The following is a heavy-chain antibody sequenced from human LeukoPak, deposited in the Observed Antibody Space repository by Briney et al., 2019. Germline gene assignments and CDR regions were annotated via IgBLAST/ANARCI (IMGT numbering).Heavy chain of an antibody. CDR1: GGSISSSSYY. D-gene: IGHD3-16*01. Sequence: PSETLSLTCTVSGGSISSSSYYWGWIRQPPGKGLEWIGSIYYSGSTYYNPSLKSRVTISVDTSKNQFSLKLSSVTAADTAVYYCASIPPPHYDISTDYWGQGTLVTVSS. J-gene: IGHJ4*02. CDR2: IYYSGST. V-gene: IGHV4-39*01. CDR3: ASIPPPHYDISTDY.